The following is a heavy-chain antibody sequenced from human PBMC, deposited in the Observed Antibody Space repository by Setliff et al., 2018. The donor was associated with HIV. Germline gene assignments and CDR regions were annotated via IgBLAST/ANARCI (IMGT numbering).Heavy chain of an antibody. CDR3: ARASGDYVWGSYRYPFDY. J-gene: IGHJ4*02. Sequence: KPSETLSLTCTVSGGSISSSNWWTYIRQPPGKGLEWIGEVYHTGSTNYNPSLKSRVTISLHKSKNQFSLKLNSVTAADTAVYYCARASGDYVWGSYRYPFDYWGQGSLVTVSS. CDR2: VYHTGST. V-gene: IGHV4-4*02. CDR1: GGSISSSNW. D-gene: IGHD3-16*02.